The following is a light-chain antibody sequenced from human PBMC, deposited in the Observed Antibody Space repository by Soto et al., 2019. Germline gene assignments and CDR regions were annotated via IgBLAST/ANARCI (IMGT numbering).Light chain of an antibody. CDR2: EGS. V-gene: IGLV2-23*01. CDR3: CSYAGSSTYV. Sequence: LTQPASVSGSLGQSITISCTGTSSDVGSYNLVSWYQQYPDKAPKLLIYEGSKRPSGVSNRFSGSKSGNTASLTISGLQAEDEADYYCCSYAGSSTYVFGIGTKVTVL. J-gene: IGLJ1*01. CDR1: SSDVGSYNL.